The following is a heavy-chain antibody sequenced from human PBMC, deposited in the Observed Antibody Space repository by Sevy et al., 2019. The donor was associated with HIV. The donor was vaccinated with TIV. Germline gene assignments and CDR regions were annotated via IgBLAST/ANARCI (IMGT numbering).Heavy chain of an antibody. J-gene: IGHJ4*02. V-gene: IGHV1-24*01. Sequence: ASVKVSCKVFGYTLSELSMHCVRQTPGKGLEWMGSFDPEDGETIYPQKFQGRVAMTEDTSTDTAYMELRSLRSEDTAVFYCAITKDYYDNSGYPFDYWGQGTLVTVSS. CDR3: AITKDYYDNSGYPFDY. CDR2: FDPEDGET. D-gene: IGHD3-22*01. CDR1: GYTLSELS.